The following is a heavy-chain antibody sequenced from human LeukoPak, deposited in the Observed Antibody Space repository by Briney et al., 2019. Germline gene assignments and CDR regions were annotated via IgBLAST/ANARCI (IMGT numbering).Heavy chain of an antibody. J-gene: IGHJ4*02. Sequence: PGGSLRLSCAVSGFXFANAWITWVRQAPGKGLEWVGRIKRKNDGGATDYATPVKGRFTISRDDSINTLYLQMNSLKTEDTAVYYCSSSGSRWDYFDYWGQGALVTVSS. CDR2: IKRKNDGGAT. D-gene: IGHD6-13*01. CDR3: SSSGSRWDYFDY. CDR1: GFXFANAW. V-gene: IGHV3-15*01.